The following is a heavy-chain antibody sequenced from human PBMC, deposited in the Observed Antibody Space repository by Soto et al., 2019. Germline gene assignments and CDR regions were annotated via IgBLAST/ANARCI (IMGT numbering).Heavy chain of an antibody. D-gene: IGHD4-17*01. CDR2: IDPYDTGI. CDR1: GFTFSGDW. V-gene: IGHV3-74*01. Sequence: EVQLVESGGGLVQPGGSLRLSCRDSGFTFSGDWMHWVRQAPGKGLDWVSRIDPYDTGISYADSVKGRFTISRDNAKSTLYLQMNRLRPEDTAVYYCTRETVGDRDYWGQGTLVTVSS. J-gene: IGHJ4*02. CDR3: TRETVGDRDY.